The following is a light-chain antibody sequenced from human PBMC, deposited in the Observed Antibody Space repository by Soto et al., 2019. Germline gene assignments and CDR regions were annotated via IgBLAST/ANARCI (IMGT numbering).Light chain of an antibody. CDR3: CSFAGSYNVV. V-gene: IGLV2-11*01. J-gene: IGLJ2*01. CDR2: DVS. CDR1: SSDVGGHNY. Sequence: QSALTQPRSVSGSPGHSVTMSCTGTSSDVGGHNYVSWYQQHPGKAPKLMVYDVSKRPSGVPDRFSGSKSGNTASLTISGFQAEDEADYYCCSFAGSYNVVFGGGTKVTVL.